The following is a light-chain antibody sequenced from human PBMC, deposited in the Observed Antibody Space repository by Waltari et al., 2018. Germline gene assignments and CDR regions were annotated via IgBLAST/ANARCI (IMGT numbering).Light chain of an antibody. J-gene: IGKJ4*01. CDR2: TAS. Sequence: DIQMTQSPSPLSASVGDRVTITCRASQNIDNYLNWYQQKPGKAPNLLIYTASSLQSGVPSRFDGSGSGTDFTLTISSLQPEDFATYYCQQSYSNPVTFGGGTKVEIK. CDR1: QNIDNY. V-gene: IGKV1-39*01. CDR3: QQSYSNPVT.